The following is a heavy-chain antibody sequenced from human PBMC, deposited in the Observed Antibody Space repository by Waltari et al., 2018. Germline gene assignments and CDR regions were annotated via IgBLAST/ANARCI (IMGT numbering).Heavy chain of an antibody. V-gene: IGHV4-34*01. J-gene: IGHJ6*03. Sequence: QVQLQQWGAGLLKPSETLSLTCAVYGGSFSGYYWRWIRQPPGKGLEWIGGINHTGSTNYNPSRKSRVTISVDTSKNHFSLKLSSVPAADTAVYYCARGARYYYDMDVWGKGTTVTISS. CDR2: INHTGST. CDR1: GGSFSGYY. CDR3: ARGARYYYDMDV.